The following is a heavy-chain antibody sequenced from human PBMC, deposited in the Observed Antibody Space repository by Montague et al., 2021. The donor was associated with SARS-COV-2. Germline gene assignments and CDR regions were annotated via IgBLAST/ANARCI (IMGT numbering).Heavy chain of an antibody. J-gene: IGHJ4*02. CDR3: ARRIHGTYYFDY. Sequence: QSGAEVKKPGESLKISCRGSGYRFSSYWIGWVRQMSGKGLEWMGIIYPGDSDTRYSPSFQGQVTISADKSITTAYLQWSSLKASDTAMYYCARRIHGTYYFDYWGQGTLVTVSS. CDR1: GYRFSSYW. CDR2: IYPGDSDT. D-gene: IGHD1-14*01. V-gene: IGHV5-51*01.